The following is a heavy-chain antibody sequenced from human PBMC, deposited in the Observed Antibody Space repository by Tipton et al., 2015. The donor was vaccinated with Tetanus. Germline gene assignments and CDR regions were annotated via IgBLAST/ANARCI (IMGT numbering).Heavy chain of an antibody. CDR3: ARATMVRGVLYMDG. D-gene: IGHD3-10*01. CDR2: IYYSGST. CDR1: GGSISSSSYY. V-gene: IGHV4-39*01. Sequence: TLSLTCTVSGGSISSSSYYWGWLRLPPGKGLEWIGRIYYSGSTYYNPSLKSRVTISVDTSKNQFSLKLSSVTAADTAVYYCARATMVRGVLYMDGWGQGTTVTVS. J-gene: IGHJ6*02.